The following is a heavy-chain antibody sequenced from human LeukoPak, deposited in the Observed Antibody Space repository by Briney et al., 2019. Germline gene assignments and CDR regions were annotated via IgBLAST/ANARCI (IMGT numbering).Heavy chain of an antibody. J-gene: IGHJ4*02. CDR3: ARGPYFDWLSADYFDY. V-gene: IGHV4-61*02. D-gene: IGHD3-9*01. Sequence: PSETLSLTCTVSGGSISSCSYYWSWIRQPAGKGLEWIGRIYTSGSTNYNPSLKSRVTISVDTSKNQFSLKLSSVTAADTAVYYCARGPYFDWLSADYFDYWGQGTLVTVSS. CDR2: IYTSGST. CDR1: GGSISSCSYY.